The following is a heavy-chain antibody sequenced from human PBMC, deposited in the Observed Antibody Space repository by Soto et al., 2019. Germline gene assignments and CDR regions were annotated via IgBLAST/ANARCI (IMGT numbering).Heavy chain of an antibody. Sequence: EVLLVESGGGLVQPGGSLRLSCAASGFSFSSYEMNWVRQAPVKGLEWASYISGSGTTKYYADSVRGRFAISRDNAKKSLYLQMSSLRVEDTGVYYCARVRRGNTGFYHIDVWGPGTTMSVSS. V-gene: IGHV3-48*03. CDR3: ARVRRGNTGFYHIDV. CDR1: GFSFSSYE. CDR2: ISGSGTTK. D-gene: IGHD5-12*01. J-gene: IGHJ6*03.